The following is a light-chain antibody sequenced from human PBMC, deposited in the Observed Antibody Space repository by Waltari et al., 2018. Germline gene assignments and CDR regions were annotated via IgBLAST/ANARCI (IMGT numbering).Light chain of an antibody. J-gene: IGKJ4*01. CDR2: SSS. V-gene: IGKV1-39*01. CDR3: QQSYSAPLA. Sequence: DIQMTQSPSTLSASVGDRVTISCRASQSVSTYLAWYQQTPGMAPKLLIFSSSTLHRGVSSRFSGSGSGTEFTLTISNLQPDDFATYYCQQSYSAPLAFGGGTKLDI. CDR1: QSVSTY.